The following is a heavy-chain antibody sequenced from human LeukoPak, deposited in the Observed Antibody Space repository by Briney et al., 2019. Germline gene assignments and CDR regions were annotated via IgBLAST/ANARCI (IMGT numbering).Heavy chain of an antibody. D-gene: IGHD1-26*01. J-gene: IGHJ4*02. V-gene: IGHV3-23*01. CDR2: ISGSGGST. CDR1: GFTFSSYA. CDR3: AKEVGATKTFDY. Sequence: GGSLRLSCAASGFTFSSYAMSWVRQAPGKGLEWVSAISGSGGSTYYADSVKGRLTISRDNSKNTLYLQVNSLRAEDTAVYYCAKEVGATKTFDYWGQGTPVTVSS.